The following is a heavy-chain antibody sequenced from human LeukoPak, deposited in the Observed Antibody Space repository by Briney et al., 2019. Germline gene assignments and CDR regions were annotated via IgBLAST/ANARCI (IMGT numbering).Heavy chain of an antibody. J-gene: IGHJ5*02. CDR1: GYTFTDYY. D-gene: IGHD3-22*01. CDR3: TTEGDYYDTQPHP. Sequence: GASVKVSCKASGYTFTDYYIHWVQQAPGQGLEWMGRVDPEDGETMYAEKFQGRVTIIADTSTDTAYMELSSLRSNDTALYCCTTEGDYYDTQPHPWGQGTLVTVSS. CDR2: VDPEDGET. V-gene: IGHV1-69-2*01.